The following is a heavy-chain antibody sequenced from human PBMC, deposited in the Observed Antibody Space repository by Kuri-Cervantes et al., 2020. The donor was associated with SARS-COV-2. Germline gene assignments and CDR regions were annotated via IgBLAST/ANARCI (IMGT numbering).Heavy chain of an antibody. V-gene: IGHV3-23*01. Sequence: GGSLRLSCAASGFTFSSYAMSWVRQAPGKGLEWVSAISGSGGSTYYIDSVKGRFTISRDNSRNTLYLQMNSLRAEDTAVYYCAKDQWSYYGSNNFDALDVWGQGAMVTVSS. CDR1: GFTFSSYA. CDR3: AKDQWSYYGSNNFDALDV. D-gene: IGHD3-22*01. CDR2: ISGSGGST. J-gene: IGHJ3*01.